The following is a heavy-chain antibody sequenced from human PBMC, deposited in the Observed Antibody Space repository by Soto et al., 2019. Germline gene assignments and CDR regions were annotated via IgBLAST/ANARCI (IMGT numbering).Heavy chain of an antibody. J-gene: IGHJ1*01. CDR3: ARGPITSGGLQH. CDR1: GYTFTSYD. D-gene: IGHD1-26*01. V-gene: IGHV1-8*01. Sequence: ASVKVSCKASGYTFTSYDINWVRQATGQGLEWMGWMNPNSGNTGYAQKFQGRVTMTRNTSISTAYMELSSLRSEDTAVYYCARGPITSGGLQHWGQGTLVTVSS. CDR2: MNPNSGNT.